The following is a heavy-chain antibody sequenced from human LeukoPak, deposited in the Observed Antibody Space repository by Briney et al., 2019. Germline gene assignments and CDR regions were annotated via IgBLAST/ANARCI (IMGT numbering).Heavy chain of an antibody. Sequence: SETLSLTCTVSGGSISSSSYYWGWIRQPPGKGLEWIGSIYYSGSTYYNPSLKSRVTISVDTSKNQFSLKLSSVTAADTAVYYCARGGCNFYFDYWGQGTLVTVSS. CDR3: ARGGCNFYFDY. D-gene: IGHD2-15*01. J-gene: IGHJ4*02. CDR2: IYYSGST. CDR1: GGSISSSSYY. V-gene: IGHV4-39*07.